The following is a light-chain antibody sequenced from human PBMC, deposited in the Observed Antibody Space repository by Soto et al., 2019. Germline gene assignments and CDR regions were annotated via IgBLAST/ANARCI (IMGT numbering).Light chain of an antibody. CDR1: SGHSSYP. J-gene: IGLJ3*02. CDR3: QTWGTGGV. CDR2: LNSDGSH. V-gene: IGLV4-69*01. Sequence: QLVLTQSPSASASLGASVKLTCTLSSGHSSYPIAWHQQQPEKGPRHLMKLNSDGSHNKGDGIPDRFSGSSSGAERYLTISSLQSEDEADYYCQTWGTGGVFGGGTKLTVL.